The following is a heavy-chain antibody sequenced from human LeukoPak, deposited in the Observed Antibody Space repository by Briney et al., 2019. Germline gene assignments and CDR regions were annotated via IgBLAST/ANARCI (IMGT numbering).Heavy chain of an antibody. D-gene: IGHD3-10*01. CDR1: GFTFSTYG. Sequence: PGRSLRLSCAVSGFTFSTYGMHWVRQAPGKGLEWVAVIPYDGSNKYYTDSVKGRFTISRDNSKNTLYLQMTSLRPEDTAVYYCAKDATKGNLIITNGVAIASKFNWFDTWGQGTLVTVSS. CDR3: AKDATKGNLIITNGVAIASKFNWFDT. J-gene: IGHJ5*02. V-gene: IGHV3-30*18. CDR2: IPYDGSNK.